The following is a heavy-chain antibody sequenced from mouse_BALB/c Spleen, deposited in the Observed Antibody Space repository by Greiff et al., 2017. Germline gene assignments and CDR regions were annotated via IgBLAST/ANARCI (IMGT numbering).Heavy chain of an antibody. CDR3: ARQRKSHYGYYFDY. CDR2: ISNGGGST. Sequence: EVKVVESGGGLVQPGGSLKLSCAASGFTFSSYTMSWVRQTPEKRLEWVAYISNGGGSTYYPDTVKGRFTISRDNAKNTLYLQMSSLKSEDTAMYYCARQRKSHYGYYFDYWGQGTTLTVSS. CDR1: GFTFSSYT. J-gene: IGHJ2*01. D-gene: IGHD1-1*02. V-gene: IGHV5-12-2*01.